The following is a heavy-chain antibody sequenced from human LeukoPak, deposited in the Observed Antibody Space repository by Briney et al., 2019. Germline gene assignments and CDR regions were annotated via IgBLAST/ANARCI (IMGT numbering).Heavy chain of an antibody. CDR1: GYIFTAHY. CDR2: INPNSGVT. V-gene: IGHV1-2*02. J-gene: IGHJ6*03. CDR3: ATGDYSNSGTYPLVMDV. D-gene: IGHD3-10*01. Sequence: ASVKVSCKASGYIFTAHYIHWIRQAPGQGLEWMGWINPNSGVTNYAQKFQGRVSMTRDTPISTAYMELSRLRSDDTAVYYCATGDYSNSGTYPLVMDVWGKGTTVTISS.